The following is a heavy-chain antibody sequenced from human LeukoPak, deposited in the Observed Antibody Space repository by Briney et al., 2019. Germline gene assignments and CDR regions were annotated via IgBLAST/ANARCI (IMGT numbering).Heavy chain of an antibody. V-gene: IGHV3-21*01. D-gene: IGHD2-2*01. CDR1: GFTFSSYS. Sequence: GGSLRLSCAASGFTFSSYSMNWVRQAPGKGLEWVSSISSSSSYIYYADSVKGRFTISRDNAKNSLYLQMNSLRAEDTAVYYCARDVNVVVPAAMGPGGTDVWGQGTTVTVSS. CDR2: ISSSSSYI. J-gene: IGHJ6*02. CDR3: ARDVNVVVPAAMGPGGTDV.